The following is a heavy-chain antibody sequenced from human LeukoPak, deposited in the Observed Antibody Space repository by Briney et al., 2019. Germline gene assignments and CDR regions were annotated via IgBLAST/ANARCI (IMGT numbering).Heavy chain of an antibody. J-gene: IGHJ5*02. D-gene: IGHD3-10*01. CDR1: GYTFTGYY. CDR3: ARDQALLLWFGESNNWFDP. V-gene: IGHV1-2*02. CDR2: INPNSGGT. Sequence: GASVKVSCKASGYTFTGYYMHWVRQAPGQGLEWMGWINPNSGGTNYAQKFQGRVTMTRDTSISTAYMELSRLRSDDTAVYYCARDQALLLWFGESNNWFDPWGQGTLVTVSS.